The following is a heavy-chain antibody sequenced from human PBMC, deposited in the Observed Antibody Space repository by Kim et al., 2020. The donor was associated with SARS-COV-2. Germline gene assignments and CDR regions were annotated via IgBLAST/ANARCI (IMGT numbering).Heavy chain of an antibody. D-gene: IGHD6-13*01. CDR1: GFTVSSNY. CDR3: ARDPIAAAGKEGMDV. V-gene: IGHV3-53*01. Sequence: GGSLRLSCAASGFTVSSNYMSWVRQAPGKGLEWVSVIYSGGSTYYADSVKGRFTISRDNSKNTLYLQMNSLRAEDTAVYYCARDPIAAAGKEGMDVWGQGTTVTVSS. J-gene: IGHJ6*02. CDR2: IYSGGST.